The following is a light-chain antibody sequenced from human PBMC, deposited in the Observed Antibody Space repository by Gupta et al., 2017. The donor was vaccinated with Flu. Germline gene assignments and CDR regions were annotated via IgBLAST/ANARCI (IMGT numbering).Light chain of an antibody. CDR1: QGLLHGDGKTY. V-gene: IGKV2D-29*01. Sequence: VTPGQPASISCKSSQGLLHGDGKTYLYWYLQKPGQPPHLLIYEVSKRFSGVPDRFSGSGSGTEFTLKISRVEADDVGVYYCMQSVQIAFSFGPGTKVDIK. J-gene: IGKJ3*01. CDR2: EVS. CDR3: MQSVQIAFS.